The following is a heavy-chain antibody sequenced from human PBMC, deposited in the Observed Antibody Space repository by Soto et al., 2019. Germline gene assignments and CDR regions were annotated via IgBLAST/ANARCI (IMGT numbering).Heavy chain of an antibody. CDR1: GYTFTSYA. CDR3: ARGLNGYLYYFDY. J-gene: IGHJ4*02. Sequence: QVQLVQSGAEVKKPGASVKVSCKASGYTFTSYAMHWVRQAPGQRLEWMGWFNAGNGNTKYSQKFQGRVTITRDTSASTAYMELSSLRSEDTAVYYCARGLNGYLYYFDYWGQGTLVTVSS. CDR2: FNAGNGNT. V-gene: IGHV1-3*01. D-gene: IGHD5-18*01.